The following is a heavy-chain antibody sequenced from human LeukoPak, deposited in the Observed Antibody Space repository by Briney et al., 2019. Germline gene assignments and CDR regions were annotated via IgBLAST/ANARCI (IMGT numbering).Heavy chain of an antibody. CDR3: ARGIAVAGTRDAFDI. CDR1: GFTFTSYS. V-gene: IGHV3-21*01. J-gene: IGHJ3*02. D-gene: IGHD6-19*01. Sequence: RGSLRLSCAASGFTFTSYSMNWVRQAPGQGLEWVSSISSSSSYIYYADTVKGRFTISRDNAKNSLYLQMNSLRAEDTAVYYCARGIAVAGTRDAFDIWGQGTMVTVSS. CDR2: ISSSSSYI.